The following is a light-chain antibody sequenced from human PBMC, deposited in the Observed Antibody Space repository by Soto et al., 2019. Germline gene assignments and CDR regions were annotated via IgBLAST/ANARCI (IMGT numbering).Light chain of an antibody. Sequence: DVVMTQTPLSLSVAPGQPASISCKSSQSLLHITGETFLFWYLQKPGQSPQLXIYEVSTRVSGVPDRFSGSGAGTEFTREISRVETDDVGIYYCMQSTQLTPTFGQGTKVDNK. CDR3: MQSTQLTPT. J-gene: IGKJ1*01. CDR1: QSLLHITGETF. V-gene: IGKV2D-29*02. CDR2: EVS.